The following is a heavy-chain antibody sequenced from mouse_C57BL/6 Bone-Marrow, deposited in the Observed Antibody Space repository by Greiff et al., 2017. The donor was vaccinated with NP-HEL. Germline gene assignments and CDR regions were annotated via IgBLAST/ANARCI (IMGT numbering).Heavy chain of an antibody. Sequence: EVKLVEPGGGLVKPGGSLKLSCAASGFTFSSYAMSWVRQTPEKRLEWVATISAGGGCTNYPDKVKGRFTISRDNAKNNLYLQMSRLKSEDTAMYYCARDRGLPPWFAYWGQGTLVTVSA. CDR2: ISAGGGCT. D-gene: IGHD2-2*01. J-gene: IGHJ3*01. V-gene: IGHV5-4*01. CDR1: GFTFSSYA. CDR3: ARDRGLPPWFAY.